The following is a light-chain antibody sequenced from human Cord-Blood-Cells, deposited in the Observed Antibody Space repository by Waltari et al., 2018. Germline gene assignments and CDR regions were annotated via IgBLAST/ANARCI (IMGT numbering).Light chain of an antibody. J-gene: IGKJ2*01. CDR3: QQSYSTPPYT. Sequence: DIQMTQSPSSLSASVGDRVTITCRASQSISSYLNWYQQKPGKAPKLLIYAASSLQSGVPSRFSGSGSGTDFTPTISSLQPEDFATYYGQQSYSTPPYTFGQGTKLEIK. CDR1: QSISSY. V-gene: IGKV1-39*01. CDR2: AAS.